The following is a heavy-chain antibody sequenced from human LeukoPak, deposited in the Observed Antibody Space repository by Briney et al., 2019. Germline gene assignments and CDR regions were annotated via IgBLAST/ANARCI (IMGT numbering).Heavy chain of an antibody. J-gene: IGHJ5*01. Sequence: ASVKVSCKATSHISWVRQAPGQGLEWMGWIGSYEGDTYYAQKFQGRVTVTTDTSTNTAYMELRSLRADDTAVYYSARDFWNFYDSSGYYRDFDSWGQGTLVTVSS. D-gene: IGHD3-22*01. CDR1: TSH. V-gene: IGHV1-18*01. CDR2: IGSYEGDT. CDR3: ARDFWNFYDSSGYYRDFDS.